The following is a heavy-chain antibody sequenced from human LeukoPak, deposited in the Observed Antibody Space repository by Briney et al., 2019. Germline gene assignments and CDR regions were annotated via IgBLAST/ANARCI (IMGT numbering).Heavy chain of an antibody. CDR3: ASGGLWFGELNQMGDAFDI. D-gene: IGHD3-10*01. Sequence: ASVKVSCKVSGYTLTELSMHWVRQAPGKGLEWMGGFDPEDGETIYAQKFQGRVTMTRNTSISTAYMELSSLRSEDTAVYYCASGGLWFGELNQMGDAFDIWGQGTMVTVSS. CDR1: GYTLTELS. CDR2: FDPEDGET. J-gene: IGHJ3*02. V-gene: IGHV1-24*01.